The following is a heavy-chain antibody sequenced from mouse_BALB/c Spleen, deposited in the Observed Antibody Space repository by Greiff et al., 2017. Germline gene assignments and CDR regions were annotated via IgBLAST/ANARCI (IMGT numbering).Heavy chain of an antibody. D-gene: IGHD2-3*01. CDR1: GYTFTSYW. CDR3: ARSIYDGYSFAY. J-gene: IGHJ3*01. V-gene: IGHV1-7*01. CDR2: INPSTGYT. Sequence: VQLQQSGAELAKPGASVKVSCKASGYTFTSYWMHWVKQRPGQGLEWIGYINPSTGYTEYNQKFKDKATLTADKSSSTAYMQLSSLTSEDSAVYYCARSIYDGYSFAYWGQGTLVTVSA.